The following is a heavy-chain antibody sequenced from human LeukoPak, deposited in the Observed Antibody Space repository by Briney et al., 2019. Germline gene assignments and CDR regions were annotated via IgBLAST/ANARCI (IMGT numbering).Heavy chain of an antibody. J-gene: IGHJ4*02. CDR2: FNREADEA. CDR1: GYTLTDFS. Sequence: ASLKVSCNISGYTLTDFSMHWVRQAPGKGLEWMGGFNREADEAIYAPHFQGRVTVTEDTSTDTAYMELSSLRSEDTAVYYCATLDSYYDNSGRPLVPDWGQGTLVTVSS. D-gene: IGHD3-22*01. CDR3: ATLDSYYDNSGRPLVPD. V-gene: IGHV1-24*01.